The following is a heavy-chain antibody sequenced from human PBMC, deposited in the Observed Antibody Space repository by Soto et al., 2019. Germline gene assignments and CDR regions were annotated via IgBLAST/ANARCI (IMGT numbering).Heavy chain of an antibody. V-gene: IGHV4-59*01. CDR3: AGDSSGFRELDP. D-gene: IGHD5-12*01. CDR2: IYESGNT. Sequence: SETLSLTCTVSGGSISSYYWSWVRQPPGKGLEWIGHIYESGNTDYSPSLKSRVTISLDTSKSQFSLNLTSVTAADTAVYCCAGDSSGFRELDPWGQGTLVTVSS. CDR1: GGSISSYY. J-gene: IGHJ5*02.